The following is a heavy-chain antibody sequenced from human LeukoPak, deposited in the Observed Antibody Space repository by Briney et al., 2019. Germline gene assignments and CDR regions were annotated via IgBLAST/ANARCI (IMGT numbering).Heavy chain of an antibody. J-gene: IGHJ4*02. CDR1: GLTFNNYA. Sequence: GGSLRLSCAVSGLTFNNYAMSWVRQAPGKGLECVANIKEDGSEKYYVDSVKGRFTISRDNAKSSLYLQMNSLRAEDTAVYYCARETRLRWTDYWGQGTLVTVSS. V-gene: IGHV3-7*01. D-gene: IGHD5-24*01. CDR3: ARETRLRWTDY. CDR2: IKEDGSEK.